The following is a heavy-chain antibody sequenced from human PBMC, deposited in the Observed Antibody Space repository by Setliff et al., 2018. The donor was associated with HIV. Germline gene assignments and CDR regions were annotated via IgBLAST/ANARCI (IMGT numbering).Heavy chain of an antibody. CDR3: ARDWSMTSRESNWFDP. CDR1: GYTFTSYD. V-gene: IGHV1-8*02. D-gene: IGHD6-6*01. CDR2: MNPNSGNT. Sequence: ASVKVSCKASGYTFTSYDINWVRQATGQGLERMGWMNPNSGNTGYAQKFQGRVTMTRNTSISTAYMELSSLRSEDTAVYYCARDWSMTSRESNWFDPWGQGTLVTVSS. J-gene: IGHJ5*02.